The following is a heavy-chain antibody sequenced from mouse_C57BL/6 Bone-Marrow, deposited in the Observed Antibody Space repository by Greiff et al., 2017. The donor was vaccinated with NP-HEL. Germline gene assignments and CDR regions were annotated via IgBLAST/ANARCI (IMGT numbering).Heavy chain of an antibody. V-gene: IGHV1-19*01. D-gene: IGHD1-1*01. CDR2: INPYNGGT. CDR3: ARGPLTTVVATVDY. Sequence: EVKLQESGPVLVKPGASVKMSCKASGYTFTDYYMNWVKQSHGKSLEWIGVINPYNGGTSYNQKFKGKATLTVDKSSSTAYLELNSLTSEDSAVYYCARGPLTTVVATVDYWGQGTSVTVSS. CDR1: GYTFTDYY. J-gene: IGHJ4*01.